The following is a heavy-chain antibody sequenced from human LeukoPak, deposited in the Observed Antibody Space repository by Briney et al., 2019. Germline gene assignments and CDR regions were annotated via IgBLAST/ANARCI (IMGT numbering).Heavy chain of an antibody. J-gene: IGHJ4*02. CDR2: IYTSGST. V-gene: IGHV4-61*02. CDR3: ARVLGVTMIDY. CDR1: GSSISSGSYY. D-gene: IGHD2-21*02. Sequence: SQTLSLTCTVSGSSISSGSYYWSWIRQPAGKGLEWIGRIYTSGSTNYNPSLKSRVTISVDTSKNQFSLKLSSVTAADTAVYYCARVLGVTMIDYWGQGTLVTVSS.